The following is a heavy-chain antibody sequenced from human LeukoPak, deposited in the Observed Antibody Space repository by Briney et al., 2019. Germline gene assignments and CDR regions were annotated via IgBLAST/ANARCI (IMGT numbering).Heavy chain of an antibody. CDR3: ANVVVVGDYFDY. CDR2: ISADSATT. D-gene: IGHD2-15*01. Sequence: GGSLRLSCAASGFNFGSYSMTWVRQAPGKGLEWVSVISADSATTFYADSVKGRFTISRDNSKNTLYLQMNSLRAEDTAIYYCANVVVVGDYFDYWGQGTLVTVSS. J-gene: IGHJ4*02. CDR1: GFNFGSYS. V-gene: IGHV3-23*01.